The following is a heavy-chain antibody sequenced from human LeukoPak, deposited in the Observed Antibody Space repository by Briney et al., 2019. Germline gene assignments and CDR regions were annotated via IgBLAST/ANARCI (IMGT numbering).Heavy chain of an antibody. D-gene: IGHD1-26*01. J-gene: IGHJ4*02. CDR2: IYSGGST. V-gene: IGHV3-66*02. Sequence: GGSLRLSCAASGFTVSSNYMSWVRQAPGKGLEWVAVIYSGGSTYYVDSVKGRFTISRDNSKNTLYLKMNSVSAEDTVLYYCARQVRVGATPYYFDYWGQGTLVTVSS. CDR3: ARQVRVGATPYYFDY. CDR1: GFTVSSNY.